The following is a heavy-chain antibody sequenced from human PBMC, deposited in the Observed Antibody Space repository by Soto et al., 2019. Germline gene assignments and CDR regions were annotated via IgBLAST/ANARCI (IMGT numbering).Heavy chain of an antibody. Sequence: QVQLQQWGAGLLKPSETLSLTCAVYGGSFSGYYWTWIRQPPGTGLEWIGEINHSGSTNYNPSLKSRVTISVDTSKNQFSLKRTSVTAADTAVYYCARDKITGLFDYWGQGTLGTVSS. CDR2: INHSGST. D-gene: IGHD2-8*02. J-gene: IGHJ4*02. CDR3: ARDKITGLFDY. CDR1: GGSFSGYY. V-gene: IGHV4-34*01.